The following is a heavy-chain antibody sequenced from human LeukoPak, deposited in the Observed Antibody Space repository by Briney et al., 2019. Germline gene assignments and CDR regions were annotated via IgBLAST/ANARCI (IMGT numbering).Heavy chain of an antibody. V-gene: IGHV5-51*01. CDR3: ATMHDYDFWSGYFF. Sequence: SLQISCXASGYSXTXYWIGWVRQMPGKGLEWMGIIYPGDSDTRYSPSFQGQVTISADRSISTAYLQWSSLKASDTAMYYCATMHDYDFWSGYFFWGQGTLVTVSS. D-gene: IGHD3-3*01. CDR1: GYSXTXYW. J-gene: IGHJ4*02. CDR2: IYPGDSDT.